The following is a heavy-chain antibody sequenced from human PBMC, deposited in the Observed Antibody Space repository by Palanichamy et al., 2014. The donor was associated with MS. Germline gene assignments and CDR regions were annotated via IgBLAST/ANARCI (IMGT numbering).Heavy chain of an antibody. CDR1: GFTFSSYS. CDR2: ISSSSSYI. J-gene: IGHJ4*02. V-gene: IGHV3-21*01. CDR3: ARVPITIFGVDPAGVVYFDY. Sequence: EVQLVESGGGLVKPGGSLRLSCAASGFTFSSYSMNWVRQAPGKGLEWVSSISSSSSYIYYADSVKGRFTISRDNAKNSLYLQMNSLRAEDTAVYYCARVPITIFGVDPAGVVYFDYWGQGTLVTVSS. D-gene: IGHD3-3*01.